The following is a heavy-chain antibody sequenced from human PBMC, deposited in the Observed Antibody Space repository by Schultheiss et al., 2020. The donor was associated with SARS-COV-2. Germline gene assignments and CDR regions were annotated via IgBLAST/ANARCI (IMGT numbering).Heavy chain of an antibody. CDR3: ARGSGDYFSSGTEFDY. D-gene: IGHD4-17*01. V-gene: IGHV3-33*01. Sequence: GGSLRLSCAASGFTFTNYAMHWVRQAPGKGLEWVAVIWYEGINQYYADSVKGRFTISRDNSKNTLYLQMNSLRAEDTAVYYCARGSGDYFSSGTEFDYWGQGTLVTVSS. CDR2: IWYEGINQ. J-gene: IGHJ4*02. CDR1: GFTFTNYA.